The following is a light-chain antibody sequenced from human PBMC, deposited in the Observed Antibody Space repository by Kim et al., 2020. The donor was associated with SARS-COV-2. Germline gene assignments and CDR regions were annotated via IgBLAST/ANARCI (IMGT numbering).Light chain of an antibody. Sequence: QSVLTQPPSASGTPGLGVTISCSGSSSNIGRNTVCWYQQLPGAAPRLLIYNNYQRPSGVPDRFSGSKSGTSASLANSGLQSEDEADYYCATWDDSLNALVFGGGTQLTVL. CDR1: SSNIGRNT. V-gene: IGLV1-44*01. CDR3: ATWDDSLNALV. CDR2: NNY. J-gene: IGLJ2*01.